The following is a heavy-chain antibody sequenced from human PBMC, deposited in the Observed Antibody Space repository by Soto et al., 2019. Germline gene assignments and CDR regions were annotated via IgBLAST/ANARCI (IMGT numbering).Heavy chain of an antibody. CDR3: AGVGGIIAAAVSPLDDFDI. D-gene: IGHD6-13*01. Sequence: QVQLQESGPGLVKPSQTLSLTCTVSGGSINSDDYYWSWIRQPPGKGLEWIGYIYYSGSTYSNPSLNILVSTSVDTSKNHFSLKLSSVTAAGTAVYYCAGVGGIIAAAVSPLDDFDIWGQGTMFTVSS. V-gene: IGHV4-30-4*01. J-gene: IGHJ3*02. CDR2: IYYSGST. CDR1: GGSINSDDYY.